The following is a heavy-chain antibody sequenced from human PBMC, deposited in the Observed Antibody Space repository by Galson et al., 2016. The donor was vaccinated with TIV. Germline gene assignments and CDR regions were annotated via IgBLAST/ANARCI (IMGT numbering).Heavy chain of an antibody. V-gene: IGHV4-39*01. CDR3: ARHYEWGPGLGAFDL. CDR2: TYYTGDT. CDR1: IVSISSPNYF. D-gene: IGHD2-8*01. Sequence: SETLSLTCTVSIVSISSPNYFWGWIRQTPGKGLDWIGTTYYTGDTFYNPSLKTRVTISVDTSKNHFSLKLTSVTAADTAIYFCARHYEWGPGLGAFDLWVPGAMVTVSS. J-gene: IGHJ3*01.